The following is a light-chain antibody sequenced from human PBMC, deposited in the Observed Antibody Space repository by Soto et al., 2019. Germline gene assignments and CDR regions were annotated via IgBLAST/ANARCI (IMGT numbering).Light chain of an antibody. CDR1: QSISSW. CDR3: QQYNTFWT. V-gene: IGKV1-5*01. J-gene: IGKJ1*01. Sequence: DIQMNQSPSTLSASVGDRVTITCRASQSISSWLAWYQQKPGKAPKLLIYDVSSLESGVPSRFSGSGSGTEFTLTISSLQPDDFATYYCQQYNTFWTFGQGTKVDIK. CDR2: DVS.